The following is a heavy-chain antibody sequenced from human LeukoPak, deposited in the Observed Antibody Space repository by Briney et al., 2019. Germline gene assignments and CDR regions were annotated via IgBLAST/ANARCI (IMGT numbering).Heavy chain of an antibody. D-gene: IGHD5-12*01. CDR2: TYYKSKWSS. V-gene: IGHV6-1*01. CDR3: ARGDIALDY. CDR1: GDSVSINSAV. J-gene: IGHJ4*02. Sequence: SQTLSLTFAISGDSVSINSAVWNWIRQSPSRGLEWLGRTYYKSKWSSDFAISVKSRITINPDTSKNQFSLHLNSVTPEDTAVYYCARGDIALDYWGQGTLVTVSS.